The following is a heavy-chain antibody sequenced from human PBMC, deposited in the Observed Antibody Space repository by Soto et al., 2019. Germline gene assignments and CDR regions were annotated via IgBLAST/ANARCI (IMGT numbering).Heavy chain of an antibody. Sequence: PGGSLRLSCAASGFTFTSYWMSWVRQAPGKGLEWVANIKRDGSEKYYVDSVKGRFTISRDNADNSVYLQMNSLRVEDTAVYYCGRDEVRNGVGVWGQGTTVTVS. V-gene: IGHV3-7*01. CDR1: GFTFTSYW. CDR2: IKRDGSEK. CDR3: GRDEVRNGVGV. J-gene: IGHJ6*02.